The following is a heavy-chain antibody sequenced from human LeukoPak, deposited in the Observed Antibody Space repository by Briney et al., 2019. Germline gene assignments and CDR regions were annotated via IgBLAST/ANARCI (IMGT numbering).Heavy chain of an antibody. D-gene: IGHD3-3*01. CDR1: GFTFSSYG. CDR2: ISSSSSYI. J-gene: IGHJ3*02. CDR3: ARDYRGRTIFGVVIIPDAFDI. Sequence: GGSLRLSCAASGFTFSSYGMSWVRQAPGKGLEWVSSISSSSSYIYYADSVKGRFTISRDNAKNSLYLQMNSLRAEDTAVYYCARDYRGRTIFGVVIIPDAFDIWGQGTMVTVSS. V-gene: IGHV3-21*01.